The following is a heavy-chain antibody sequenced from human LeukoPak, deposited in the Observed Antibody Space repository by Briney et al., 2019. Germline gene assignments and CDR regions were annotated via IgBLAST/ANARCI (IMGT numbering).Heavy chain of an antibody. D-gene: IGHD2-2*01. CDR2: INPNSGGT. CDR3: WLVVVPAAESNWFDP. J-gene: IGHJ5*02. CDR1: GYTFTGYY. Sequence: GASVKVSCKASGYTFTGYYMHWVRQAPGQGLEWMGWINPNSGGTNYAQKFQGRVTMTRDTSISTAYMELSRLRSDDTAVYYCWLVVVPAAESNWFDPWGQGTLVTVSS. V-gene: IGHV1-2*02.